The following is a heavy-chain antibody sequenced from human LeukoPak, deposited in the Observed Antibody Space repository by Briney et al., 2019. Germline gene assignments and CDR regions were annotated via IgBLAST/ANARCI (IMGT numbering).Heavy chain of an antibody. V-gene: IGHV4-39*01. D-gene: IGHD3-3*01. J-gene: IGHJ5*02. CDR1: GGSISSSSYY. CDR3: ALLRFLEWS. CDR2: IYYSGST. Sequence: KTSETLSLTCTVSGGSISSSSYYWGWIRQPPGKWLEWIGSIYYSGSTYYNPSLKSRVTISVDTSKNQFSLKLSSVTAADTAVYYCALLRFLEWSWGQGALVTVFS.